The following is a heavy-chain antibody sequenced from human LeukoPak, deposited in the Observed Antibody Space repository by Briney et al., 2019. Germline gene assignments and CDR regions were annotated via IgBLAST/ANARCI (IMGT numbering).Heavy chain of an antibody. J-gene: IGHJ4*02. CDR3: ARVIGYYYGSESYNYFDY. V-gene: IGHV1-18*01. D-gene: IGHD3-10*01. CDR2: ISAYNGNT. CDR1: GYTFTSYG. Sequence: ASVKVSCKASGYTFTSYGISWVRQAPGQGLEWMGWISAYNGNTSYAQKLQGRVTMTTDTSTSTAYMELRSLRSDDTAVYYCARVIGYYYGSESYNYFDYWGQGTLVTVSS.